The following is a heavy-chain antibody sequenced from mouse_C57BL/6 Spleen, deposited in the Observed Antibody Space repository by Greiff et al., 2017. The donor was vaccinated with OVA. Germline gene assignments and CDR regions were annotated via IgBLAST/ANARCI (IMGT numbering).Heavy chain of an antibody. CDR3: ARNLYDYDAWFAY. D-gene: IGHD2-4*01. CDR2: IWSGGST. Sequence: VKLVESGPGLVQPSQSLSITCTVSGFSLTSYGVHWVRQSPGKGLEWLGVIWSGGSTDYNAAFISRLSISKDNSKSQVFFKMNSLQADDTAIYYCARNLYDYDAWFAYWGQGTLVTVSA. CDR1: GFSLTSYG. J-gene: IGHJ3*01. V-gene: IGHV2-2*01.